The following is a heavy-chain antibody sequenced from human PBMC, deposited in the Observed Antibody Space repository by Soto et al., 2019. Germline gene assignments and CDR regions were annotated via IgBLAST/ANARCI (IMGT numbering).Heavy chain of an antibody. CDR1: GFTVSSNY. CDR3: AREGRVVTNPGDYYYYGMDV. J-gene: IGHJ6*02. CDR2: IYSGGST. V-gene: IGHV3-53*01. D-gene: IGHD3-3*01. Sequence: GGSLRLSCAASGFTVSSNYMSWVRQAPGKGLEWVSVIYSGGSTYYADSVKGRFTISRDNSKNTLYLQMNSLRAEDTAVYYCAREGRVVTNPGDYYYYGMDVWGQGTTVTVSS.